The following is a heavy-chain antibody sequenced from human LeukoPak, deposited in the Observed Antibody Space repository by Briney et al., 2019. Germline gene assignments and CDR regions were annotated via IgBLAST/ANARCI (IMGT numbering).Heavy chain of an antibody. CDR3: AKMRGNGDYGYYYYMDV. J-gene: IGHJ6*03. V-gene: IGHV3-23*01. Sequence: GGSLRLSCAASRFTFSNYAMSWVRQAPGKGLEWVSAISGSGGSTYYADSVEGRFTISRDNSKNTLYLQMNSLRAEDTAVYYCAKMRGNGDYGYYYYMDVWGKGTTVTVSS. CDR2: ISGSGGST. D-gene: IGHD4-17*01. CDR1: RFTFSNYA.